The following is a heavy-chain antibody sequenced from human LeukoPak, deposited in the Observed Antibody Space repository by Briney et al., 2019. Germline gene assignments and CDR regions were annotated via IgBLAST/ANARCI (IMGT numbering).Heavy chain of an antibody. CDR1: GYSISSGYN. V-gene: IGHV4-38-2*02. Sequence: SETLSLTCTVSGYSISSGYNWAWIRQPPGKGLEWIGSIYHSGSTYYNPSLKSRVTISVDTSKNQFSLKLSPVTVADTAVYYCARQSRGAAAGMDVWGQGTTVTVSS. CDR3: ARQSRGAAAGMDV. D-gene: IGHD6-13*01. J-gene: IGHJ6*02. CDR2: IYHSGST.